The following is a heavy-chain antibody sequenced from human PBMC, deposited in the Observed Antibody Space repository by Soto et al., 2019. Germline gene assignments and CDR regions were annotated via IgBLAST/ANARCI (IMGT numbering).Heavy chain of an antibody. D-gene: IGHD2-21*02. CDR2: IFYSGST. CDR1: GGSISSYY. CDR3: ARSYCGGNCRLGYSFDY. V-gene: IGHV4-59*01. J-gene: IGHJ4*02. Sequence: SETLSLTCTVSGGSISSYYWSWIRQPPGKGLEWIGYIFYSGSTNYNPSLKSRVTISVDTSKNQFSLKLSSVTAADTAVYYCARSYCGGNCRLGYSFDYWGEGPLVTVS.